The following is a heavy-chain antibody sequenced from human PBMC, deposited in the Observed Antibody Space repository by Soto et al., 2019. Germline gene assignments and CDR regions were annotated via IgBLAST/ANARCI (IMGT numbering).Heavy chain of an antibody. CDR2: ISYDGSNK. D-gene: IGHD5-18*01. J-gene: IGHJ5*02. Sequence: GGSLRLSCAASGFTFSSYGMHWVRQAPGKGLEWVAVISYDGSNKYYADSVKGRFTISRDNAKNSLYLQMNSLRAEDTAVYYCARETNTAMAPWGQGTLVTVSS. CDR1: GFTFSSYG. CDR3: ARETNTAMAP. V-gene: IGHV3-30*03.